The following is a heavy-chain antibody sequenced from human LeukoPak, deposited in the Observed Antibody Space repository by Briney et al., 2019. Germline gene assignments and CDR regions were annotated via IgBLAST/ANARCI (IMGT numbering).Heavy chain of an antibody. J-gene: IGHJ4*02. CDR3: AILRSRINYFDY. Sequence: SETLSLTCTVSGGSISSSSYYWGWIRQPPGKGLEWIGSIYYSGSTYYNPSLKSRVTISVDTSKNQFSLKLRSVTAADTAVYYCAILRSRINYFDYWGQGTLVTVSS. D-gene: IGHD3-16*02. CDR1: GGSISSSSYY. V-gene: IGHV4-39*01. CDR2: IYYSGST.